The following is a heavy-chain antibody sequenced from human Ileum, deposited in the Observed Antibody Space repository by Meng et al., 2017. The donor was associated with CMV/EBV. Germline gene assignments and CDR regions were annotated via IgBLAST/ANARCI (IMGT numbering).Heavy chain of an antibody. CDR1: VFTYSSYS. D-gene: IGHD6-6*01. J-gene: IGHJ4*02. CDR2: ISTSANNI. CDR3: VRLSSSSDFDF. Sequence: VELAVWGGGLVNRGGALGLFCAASVFTYSSYSTNWVTRASRKGLQWVLSISTSANNIYYGDSMKGRFTVSRDNAKNSLYLQMNSLRAEDTAIYYCVRLSSSSDFDFWGQGTLVTVSS. V-gene: IGHV3-21*06.